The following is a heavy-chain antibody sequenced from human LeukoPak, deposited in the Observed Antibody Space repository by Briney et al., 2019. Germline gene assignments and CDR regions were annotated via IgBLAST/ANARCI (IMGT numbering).Heavy chain of an antibody. Sequence: SETLSLTCTVSGGSISSYYWSWIRQPPGKGLEWIGYIYYSGSTDYNPSLKSRVTISVDTSKNQFSLKLSSVTAADTAVYYCARVSPWYSSSWYGWFDPWGQGTLVTVSS. V-gene: IGHV4-59*01. D-gene: IGHD6-13*01. J-gene: IGHJ5*02. CDR3: ARVSPWYSSSWYGWFDP. CDR2: IYYSGST. CDR1: GGSISSYY.